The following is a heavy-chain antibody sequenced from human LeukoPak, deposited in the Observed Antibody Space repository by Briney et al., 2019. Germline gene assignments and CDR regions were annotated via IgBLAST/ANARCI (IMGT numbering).Heavy chain of an antibody. V-gene: IGHV4-59*04. CDR3: ARQRGYCSSTSCYKGEWFDP. D-gene: IGHD2-2*02. J-gene: IGHJ5*02. Sequence: SETLSLTCTVSGGSISSYYWSWIRQPAGKGLEWIGSIYHSGSTYYNPSLKSRVTISVDTSKNQFSLKLSSVTAADTAVYYCARQRGYCSSTSCYKGEWFDPWGQGTLVTVSS. CDR1: GGSISSYY. CDR2: IYHSGST.